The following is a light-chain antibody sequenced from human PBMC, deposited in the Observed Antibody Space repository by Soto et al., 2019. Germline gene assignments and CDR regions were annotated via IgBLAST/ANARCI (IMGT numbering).Light chain of an antibody. Sequence: QPALTQPASVSGSPGQSITISCTATSSDVGGYNYVSWFQQYPGKAPKLMIYEVINRPSGVSNRFSGSKSGNTASLIISGLQAEDEADYYCSSYPSSSTLVFGGGTKLTVL. CDR2: EVI. CDR3: SSYPSSSTLV. J-gene: IGLJ2*01. CDR1: SSDVGGYNY. V-gene: IGLV2-14*01.